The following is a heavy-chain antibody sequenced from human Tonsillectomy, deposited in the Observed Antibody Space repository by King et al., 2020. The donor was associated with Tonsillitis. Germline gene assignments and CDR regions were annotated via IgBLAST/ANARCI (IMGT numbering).Heavy chain of an antibody. CDR2: ISYDGSNK. D-gene: IGHD2-2*01. J-gene: IGHJ4*02. CDR1: GFIFSSYA. V-gene: IGHV3-30-3*01. Sequence: VQLVESGGGVVQPGRSLRLSCAASGFIFSSYAMHWVRQAPGKGLEWVAVISYDGSNKYYADSVKGRFTISRDNSKKTLYLQMNSLRAEDTAVYYCARDLGGVVPAAVIDYWVQGTLVTVSS. CDR3: ARDLGGVVPAAVIDY.